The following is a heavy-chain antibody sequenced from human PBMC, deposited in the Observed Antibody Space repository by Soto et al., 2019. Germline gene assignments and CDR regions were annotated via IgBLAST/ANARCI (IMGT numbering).Heavy chain of an antibody. V-gene: IGHV4-39*01. CDR1: GGSIISNTYY. Sequence: QLQLQESGPGLVNPSETLSLICTVSGGSIISNTYYWGWIRQAPGKELEWTGSMIHTGSTYYNPSLKSRVTICVNMSKNHFSLSLAFVSAAELAVYYCARHFDYTSRWNDFQIEEWGQVNLVTDSS. CDR2: MIHTGST. D-gene: IGHD3-9*01. J-gene: IGHJ1*01. CDR3: ARHFDYTSRWNDFQIEE.